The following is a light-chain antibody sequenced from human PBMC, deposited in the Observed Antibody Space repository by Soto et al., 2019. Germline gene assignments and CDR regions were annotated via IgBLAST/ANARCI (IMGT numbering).Light chain of an antibody. CDR2: DVG. J-gene: IGLJ2*01. CDR1: SSDVGGYNY. V-gene: IGLV2-14*01. CDR3: SSYTSGSTVV. Sequence: QSVLTQPASVSGSPGQSITISCTGTSSDVGGYNYVSWYQQHPDKAPKLMIYDVGTRPSGVSHRFSGSKSGNTASLTISGLQAEDEADYYCSSYTSGSTVVFGGGTKVTVL.